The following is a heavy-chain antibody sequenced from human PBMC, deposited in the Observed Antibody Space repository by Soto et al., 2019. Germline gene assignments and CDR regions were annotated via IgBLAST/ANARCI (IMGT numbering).Heavy chain of an antibody. J-gene: IGHJ5*02. CDR1: GFTVSSNY. D-gene: IGHD5-12*01. CDR2: IYSGGST. CDR3: ARQFFIRDGYNSAWFDP. V-gene: IGHV3-53*01. Sequence: PGGSLRLSCAASGFTVSSNYMSWVRQAPGKGLEWVSVIYSGGSTYYADSVKGRFTISRDNSKNTLYLQMNSLRAEDTAVYYCARQFFIRDGYNSAWFDPWGHGTLVTVSS.